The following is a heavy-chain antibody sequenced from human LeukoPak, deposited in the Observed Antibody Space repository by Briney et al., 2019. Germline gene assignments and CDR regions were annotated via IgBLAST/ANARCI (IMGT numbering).Heavy chain of an antibody. D-gene: IGHD3-10*01. CDR2: ISYDGSNK. Sequence: PGGSLRLSCAASGFTFDDYGMSWVRQAPGKGLEWVAVISYDGSNKYYADSVKGRFTISRDNSKNTLYLQMNSLRAEDTAVYYCARDHMVRGVTYFDYWGQGTLVTVSS. J-gene: IGHJ4*02. CDR1: GFTFDDYG. CDR3: ARDHMVRGVTYFDY. V-gene: IGHV3-30*03.